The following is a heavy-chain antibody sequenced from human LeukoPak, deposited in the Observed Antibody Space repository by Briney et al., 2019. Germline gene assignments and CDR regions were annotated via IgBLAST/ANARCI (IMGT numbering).Heavy chain of an antibody. V-gene: IGHV1-69*05. Sequence: SVKVSCKASGGTFSSYAVSWVRQAPGQGLEWMGRIIPIFGTANYAQKFQGRVTITTDESTSTAYMELSSLRSEDTAVYYCARVSDYYDSSGYGFDPWGQGTLVTVSS. CDR2: IIPIFGTA. J-gene: IGHJ5*02. CDR3: ARVSDYYDSSGYGFDP. D-gene: IGHD3-22*01. CDR1: GGTFSSYA.